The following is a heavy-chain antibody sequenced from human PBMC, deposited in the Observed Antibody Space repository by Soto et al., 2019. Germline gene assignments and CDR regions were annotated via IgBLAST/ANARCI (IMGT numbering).Heavy chain of an antibody. V-gene: IGHV4-59*08. J-gene: IGHJ4*02. CDR2: IYYSGST. D-gene: IGHD3-22*01. CDR3: ARLDPTYYYDSSGYVFDY. CDR1: GGSISSYY. Sequence: PSETLSLTCTVSGGSISSYYWSWIRQPPGKGLEWIGYIYYSGSTNYNPSLKSRVTISVDTSKNQFSLKLSSVTAADTAVYYCARLDPTYYYDSSGYVFDYWGQGTLVTVSS.